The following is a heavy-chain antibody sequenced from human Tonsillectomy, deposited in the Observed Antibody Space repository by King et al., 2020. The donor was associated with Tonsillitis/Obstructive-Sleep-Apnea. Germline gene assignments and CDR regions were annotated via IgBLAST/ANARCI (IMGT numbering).Heavy chain of an antibody. CDR1: GGSISSGGYY. V-gene: IGHV4-31*03. CDR2: IYFSGST. J-gene: IGHJ4*02. CDR3: ARVSPYYYDSSGYYDY. Sequence: HVQLQESGPGLVKPSQTLSLTCTVSGGSISSGGYYWSWIRQHPGEGLEWIGYIYFSGSTYYNPSLKSRVTISVDTSKNQFSLKLSSVTAADTAVYYCARVSPYYYDSSGYYDYWGQGTLVTVSS. D-gene: IGHD3-22*01.